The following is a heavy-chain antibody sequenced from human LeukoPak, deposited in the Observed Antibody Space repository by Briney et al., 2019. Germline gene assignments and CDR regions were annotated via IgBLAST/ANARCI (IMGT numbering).Heavy chain of an antibody. CDR3: ARGNYEFLAGYLIWFYP. Sequence: PGGSLRLSCAASGFTISRYGMHWVRQAPGKGLGWVAVTWYDGSNEYYADSVKGRFTISRDNSKNIVYLQMNNLRAEDTAVYYCARGNYEFLAGYLIWFYPWGQGSRVTVSS. D-gene: IGHD3-9*01. CDR1: GFTISRYG. V-gene: IGHV3-33*08. CDR2: TWYDGSNE. J-gene: IGHJ5*02.